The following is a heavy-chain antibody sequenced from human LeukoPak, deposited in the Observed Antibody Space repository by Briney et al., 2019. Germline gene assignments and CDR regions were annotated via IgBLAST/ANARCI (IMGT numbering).Heavy chain of an antibody. CDR3: ARGGGLDV. D-gene: IGHD3-16*01. CDR2: INHNGNVN. V-gene: IGHV3-7*03. Sequence: GGSLRLSCAASGFTFSSYSMNWARQAPGKGLEWVASINHNGNVNYYVDSVKGRFTISRDNAKNSLYLQMSNLRAEDTAVYFCARGGGLDVWGQGAAVTVSS. CDR1: GFTFSSYS. J-gene: IGHJ6*02.